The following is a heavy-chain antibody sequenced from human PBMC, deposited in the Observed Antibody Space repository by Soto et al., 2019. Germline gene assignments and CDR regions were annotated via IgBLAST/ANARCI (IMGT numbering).Heavy chain of an antibody. Sequence: VGSLRLSCASSVFTFSSYAMSWVRHSPGKGLEWVPAISGSGGSTYYADSVKGRFTISRDNSKNTLYLQMNSLRAEDTAVYYCARSTQWSHRGNDYWGQGTLVTVSS. D-gene: IGHD1-26*01. V-gene: IGHV3-23*01. J-gene: IGHJ4*02. CDR3: ARSTQWSHRGNDY. CDR1: VFTFSSYA. CDR2: ISGSGGST.